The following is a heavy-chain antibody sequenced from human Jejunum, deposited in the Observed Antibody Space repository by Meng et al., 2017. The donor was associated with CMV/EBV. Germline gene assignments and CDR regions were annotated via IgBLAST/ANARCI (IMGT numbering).Heavy chain of an antibody. CDR2: FYYSGNT. J-gene: IGHJ4*02. V-gene: IGHV4-39*07. CDR3: ARAMLRKTFDF. D-gene: IGHD3-10*02. Sequence: TVSGGSISTTDYYWGWIRQPPGRRLEWIGTFYYSGNTYYNPSLKSRVTISVDTSKNQFSLKLSSVTAADTAVYYCARAMLRKTFDFWGQGTLVTVSS. CDR1: GGSISTTDYY.